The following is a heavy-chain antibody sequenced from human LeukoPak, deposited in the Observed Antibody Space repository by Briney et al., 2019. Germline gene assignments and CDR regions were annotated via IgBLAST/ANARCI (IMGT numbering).Heavy chain of an antibody. Sequence: GRSLRLSCAASGFTFSSYAMHWVRQAPGKGLEWVAVISYDGSNKYYADPVKGRFTISRDNSKNTLYLQMNGLRAEDTAVYYCARELYGSGSYYFDYWGQGTLVTVSS. V-gene: IGHV3-30-3*01. CDR1: GFTFSSYA. D-gene: IGHD3-10*01. CDR2: ISYDGSNK. J-gene: IGHJ4*02. CDR3: ARELYGSGSYYFDY.